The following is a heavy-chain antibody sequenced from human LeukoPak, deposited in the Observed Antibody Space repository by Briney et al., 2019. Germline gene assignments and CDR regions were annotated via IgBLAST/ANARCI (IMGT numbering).Heavy chain of an antibody. D-gene: IGHD5-18*01. CDR3: TTDRGPYSYGYFDY. V-gene: IGHV3-23*01. J-gene: IGHJ4*02. CDR1: GFTFNNYA. Sequence: PGGSLRLSCAASGFTFNNYAMNWVRQAPGKGLEWVSRISGSGGTTYYADSVKGRFTISRDNSKNTLYLQMNSLKTEDTAVYYCTTDRGPYSYGYFDYWGQGTLVTVSS. CDR2: ISGSGGTT.